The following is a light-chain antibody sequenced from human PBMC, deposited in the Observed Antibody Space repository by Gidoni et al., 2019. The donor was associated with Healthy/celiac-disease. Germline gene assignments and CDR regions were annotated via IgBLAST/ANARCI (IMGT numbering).Light chain of an antibody. Sequence: DIQMTQSPSTLSASVGDRVTITCRASQSISSWLAWYQQKPGKAPKLLIYKASSLESGVPSRFSGSGSGTEFTLTISSLQPDDFATYYCQQYNSYSYXXXQGTKLEIK. CDR3: QQYNSYSYX. J-gene: IGKJ2*01. CDR2: KAS. CDR1: QSISSW. V-gene: IGKV1-5*03.